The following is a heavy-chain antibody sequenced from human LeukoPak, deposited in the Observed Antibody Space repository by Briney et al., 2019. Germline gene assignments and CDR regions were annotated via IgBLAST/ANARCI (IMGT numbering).Heavy chain of an antibody. Sequence: PSETLSLTCTVSGGSITSSSYYWAWIRQPPGKGLEWIGSIYYSGSTLYNPSLRSRVTMSIAMSKNQFSLKLNSVAAADTAVYYCVRETYSGNQRGFDYWGQGTLVTVSS. J-gene: IGHJ4*02. V-gene: IGHV4-39*07. CDR3: VRETYSGNQRGFDY. CDR2: IYYSGST. CDR1: GGSITSSSYY. D-gene: IGHD1-26*01.